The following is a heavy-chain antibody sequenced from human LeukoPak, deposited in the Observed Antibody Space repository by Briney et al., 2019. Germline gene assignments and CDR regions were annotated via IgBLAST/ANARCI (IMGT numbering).Heavy chain of an antibody. D-gene: IGHD1/OR15-1a*01. Sequence: PSETLSLTCTVSGGSISSSSYYWGWIRQPPGKGLEWIGSIYYSGSTYYNPSLKSRVTISVDTSKNQFSLKLNSVTAADTAVYYCARGPTRYYFDYWGQGILVTVSS. CDR2: IYYSGST. J-gene: IGHJ4*02. CDR3: ARGPTRYYFDY. CDR1: GGSISSSSYY. V-gene: IGHV4-39*07.